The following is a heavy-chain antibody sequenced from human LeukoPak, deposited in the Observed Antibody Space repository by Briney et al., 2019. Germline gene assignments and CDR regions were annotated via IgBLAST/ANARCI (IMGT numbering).Heavy chain of an antibody. CDR3: ARRIEVHNWYFDL. CDR2: INQTGKT. CDR1: GGSFSGFY. Sequence: SETLSLTCAVDGGSFSGFYWTWIRQTPEKGLEWIGDINQTGKTNYNPSLTDYNPSLKSRVTISVDSSKNQLSLKVTSVTAADTAVYYCARRIEVHNWYFDLWGRGTLVTVSS. J-gene: IGHJ2*01. V-gene: IGHV4-34*01. D-gene: IGHD2-15*01.